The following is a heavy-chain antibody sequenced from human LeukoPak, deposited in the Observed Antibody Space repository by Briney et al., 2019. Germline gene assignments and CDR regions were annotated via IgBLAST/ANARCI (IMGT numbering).Heavy chain of an antibody. CDR2: ISGSGGST. V-gene: IGHV3-23*01. Sequence: SGGSLGLSCAASGFTFSSYAMSWVRQAPGKGLEWVSAISGSGGSTYYADSVKGRFTISRDNSKNTLYLQMNSLRAEDTAVYYCAKSLSSTSRRVYSGMDVWGQGTTVTVSS. D-gene: IGHD2-2*01. CDR3: AKSLSSTSRRVYSGMDV. J-gene: IGHJ6*02. CDR1: GFTFSSYA.